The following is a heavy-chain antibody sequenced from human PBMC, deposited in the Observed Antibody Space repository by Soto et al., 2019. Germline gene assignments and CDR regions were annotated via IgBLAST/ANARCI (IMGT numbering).Heavy chain of an antibody. J-gene: IGHJ6*03. Sequence: QVQLQESGPGLVKPSQTLSLTCTVSGGSISSGGYYWSWIRQHPGKGLEWIGYIYYSGSTYYNPSLKSRVTISVDTSKNQFSLKLSSVTAADTAVYYCARGGSSPPYYYYHMDVWGKGTTVTVSS. CDR1: GGSISSGGYY. CDR3: ARGGSSPPYYYYHMDV. D-gene: IGHD6-6*01. V-gene: IGHV4-31*03. CDR2: IYYSGST.